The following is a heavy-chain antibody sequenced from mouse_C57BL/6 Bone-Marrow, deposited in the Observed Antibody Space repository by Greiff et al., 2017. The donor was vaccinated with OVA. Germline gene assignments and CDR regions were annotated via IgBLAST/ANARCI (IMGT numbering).Heavy chain of an antibody. CDR3: VGYGNSYAMDY. J-gene: IGHJ4*01. CDR1: GFTFSSYA. CDR2: ISDGGSYS. D-gene: IGHD2-10*02. Sequence: DVKLVESGGGLVKPGGSLKLSCAASGFTFSSYAMSWVRQTPEKRLEWVATISDGGSYSYYPDNVKGRITISRDNAKNNLYLQMSHLKSEDTAMYYCVGYGNSYAMDYWGQGTSVTVSS. V-gene: IGHV5-4*03.